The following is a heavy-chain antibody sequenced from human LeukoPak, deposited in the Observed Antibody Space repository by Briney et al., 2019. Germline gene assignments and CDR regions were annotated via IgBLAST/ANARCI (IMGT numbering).Heavy chain of an antibody. CDR3: AFPSYRIAASVLDYYYYYYMDV. Sequence: ASVKVSCKASGGTFSSYAISWVRQAPGQGLEWMGGIIPIFGTANYAQKFQGRVTITADKSTSTAYMELSSLRSEDTAVYYCAFPSYRIAASVLDYYYYYYMDVWGKGTTVTVSS. J-gene: IGHJ6*03. D-gene: IGHD6-6*01. V-gene: IGHV1-69*06. CDR1: GGTFSSYA. CDR2: IIPIFGTA.